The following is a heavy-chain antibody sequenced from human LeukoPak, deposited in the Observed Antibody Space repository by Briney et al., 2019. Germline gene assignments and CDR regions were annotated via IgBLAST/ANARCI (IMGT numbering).Heavy chain of an antibody. CDR2: ISYDGSNK. Sequence: QPGRSLRLSCAASGFTFSSYAMHWVRQAPGKGLEWVAVISYDGSNKYYADSVKGRFTISRDNSKNTLYLQMNSLRAEDTAVYYCASEIIFGSFDYWGQGTLVTVSS. V-gene: IGHV3-30*04. D-gene: IGHD3-3*01. CDR3: ASEIIFGSFDY. CDR1: GFTFSSYA. J-gene: IGHJ4*02.